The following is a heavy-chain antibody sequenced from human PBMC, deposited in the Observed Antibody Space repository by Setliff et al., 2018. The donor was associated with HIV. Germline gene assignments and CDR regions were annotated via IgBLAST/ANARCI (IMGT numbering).Heavy chain of an antibody. CDR1: GYTLSELS. CDR2: FDPQDGET. Sequence: GASVKVSCKVYGYTLSELSIHWVRQAPGKGLEWMGYFDPQDGETVYAQKFEGRVTMTRDTTVNTVYIEVSSLRSDDTAVYYCSRDVGVPGRGNALEYWGQGIPVTVSS. V-gene: IGHV1-24*01. CDR3: SRDVGVPGRGNALEY. J-gene: IGHJ4*02. D-gene: IGHD3-10*01.